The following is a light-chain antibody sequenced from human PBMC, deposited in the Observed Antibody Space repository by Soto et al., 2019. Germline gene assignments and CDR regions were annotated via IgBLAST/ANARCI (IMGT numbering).Light chain of an antibody. J-gene: IGKJ1*01. CDR1: QSVSSDS. Sequence: EIVLTQSPGTLSLSPGERAILSCRASQSVSSDSLAWYRQKPGQAPRLLVYAASSRATGIPDRFSGSGSGTDFTLTISRLEPEDFAVYYCQQYGSSPRTFGQGTKVEIK. CDR2: AAS. V-gene: IGKV3-20*01. CDR3: QQYGSSPRT.